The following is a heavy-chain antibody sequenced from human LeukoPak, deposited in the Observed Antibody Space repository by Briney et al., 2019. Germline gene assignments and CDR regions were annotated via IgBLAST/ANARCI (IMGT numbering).Heavy chain of an antibody. J-gene: IGHJ4*02. D-gene: IGHD3-10*01. CDR2: ISSSGSYI. Sequence: GGSLRLSCAASGFTFSSFSMNWVRQAPGKGLEWVSSISSSGSYINFADSVKGRFTISRDNAKSSLYLQMNSLRAEDTAVYYCAKDPYYYGSGSYYNVDYWGQGTLVTVSS. V-gene: IGHV3-21*01. CDR1: GFTFSSFS. CDR3: AKDPYYYGSGSYYNVDY.